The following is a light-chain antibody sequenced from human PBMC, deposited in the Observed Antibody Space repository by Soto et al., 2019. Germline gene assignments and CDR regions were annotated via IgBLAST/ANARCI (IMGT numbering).Light chain of an antibody. CDR1: QSVSSSY. V-gene: IGKV3-20*01. CDR3: QHPGT. Sequence: EIVLTQSPGTLSLSPGERATLSCRASQSVSSSYLAWYQQKPGQAPRLLIYGASSRATGIPDRFSGSGSGTDFTLTISILEPEEFAVYYCQHPGTFGQGTKVEIK. CDR2: GAS. J-gene: IGKJ1*01.